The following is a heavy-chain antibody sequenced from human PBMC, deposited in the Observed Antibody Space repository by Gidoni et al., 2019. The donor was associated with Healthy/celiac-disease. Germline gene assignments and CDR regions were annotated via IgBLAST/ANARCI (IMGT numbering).Heavy chain of an antibody. CDR2: IYYSGST. J-gene: IGHJ4*02. Sequence: QVQLQESGPGLVKPSETLSLTCTVSGGSISSYYWSWIRQPPGKGLEWIGYIYYSGSTNYNPSLKSRVTISVDTSKNQFSLKLSSVTAADTAVYYCARWTVGKGDDYWGQGTLVTVSS. CDR1: GGSISSYY. CDR3: ARWTVGKGDDY. V-gene: IGHV4-59*01. D-gene: IGHD3-16*01.